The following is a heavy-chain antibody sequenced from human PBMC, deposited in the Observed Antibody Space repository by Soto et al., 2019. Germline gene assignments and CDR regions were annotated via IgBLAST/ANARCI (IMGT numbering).Heavy chain of an antibody. Sequence: PGGSLRLSCAASGFTFSTYTMNWVRQAPGKGLEWFSSISSGSSYIYYAGSVKGRFTISRDDAKNSLFLQMNSLRADDTAVYYCARDILSGGAYPDSWGQGAKVTVSS. CDR3: ARDILSGGAYPDS. D-gene: IGHD3-10*01. CDR1: GFTFSTYT. CDR2: ISSGSSYI. J-gene: IGHJ5*01. V-gene: IGHV3-21*01.